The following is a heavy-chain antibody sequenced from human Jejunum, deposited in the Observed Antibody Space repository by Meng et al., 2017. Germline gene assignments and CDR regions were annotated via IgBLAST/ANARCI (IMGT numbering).Heavy chain of an antibody. CDR3: ARQFEGLDY. CDR1: GFIFSSYT. V-gene: IGHV3-30*04. CDR2: ISHDERDK. J-gene: IGHJ4*02. D-gene: IGHD3-9*01. Sequence: QVQLVEPGGGVVQPGRSLRLSCAASGFIFSSYTMHWVRQAPGKGLEWVAVISHDERDKYYADSVKGRFTISRDISKNTLSLQMNSLTAEDTALYYCARQFEGLDYWGQGTLVTVSS.